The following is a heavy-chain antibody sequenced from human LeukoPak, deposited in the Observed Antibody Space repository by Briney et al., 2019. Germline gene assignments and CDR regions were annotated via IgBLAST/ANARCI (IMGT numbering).Heavy chain of an antibody. CDR3: ARSSRDGYNYGY. CDR1: GGTFSSYA. Sequence: SVKVSCKASGGTFSSYAISWVRQAPGQGLEWMGRIIPILGIANYAQKFQGRVTITADKSTSTAYMELSSLRSEDTAVYYCARSSRDGYNYGYWGQGTLITVSS. CDR2: IIPILGIA. D-gene: IGHD5-12*01. J-gene: IGHJ4*02. V-gene: IGHV1-69*04.